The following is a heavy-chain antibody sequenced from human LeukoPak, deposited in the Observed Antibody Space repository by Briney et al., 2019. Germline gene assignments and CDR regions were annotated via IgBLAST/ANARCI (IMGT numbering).Heavy chain of an antibody. CDR3: ARLPYYYDSSGYYSRQTPRSRFDY. CDR1: GGSFSGYY. D-gene: IGHD3-22*01. CDR2: INHSGST. V-gene: IGHV4-34*01. Sequence: SETLSLTCAVYGGSFSGYYWSWIRQPPGKGLEWIGEINHSGSTNYNPSLKSRVTISVDTSKNQFSLKLSSVTAADTAVSYCARLPYYYDSSGYYSRQTPRSRFDYWGQGTLVTVSS. J-gene: IGHJ4*02.